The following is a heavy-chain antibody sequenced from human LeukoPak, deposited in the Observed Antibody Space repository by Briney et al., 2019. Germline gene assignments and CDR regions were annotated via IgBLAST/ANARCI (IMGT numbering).Heavy chain of an antibody. CDR3: ARDITPRVAGTPPGAFDI. V-gene: IGHV4-59*01. Sequence: SETLSLTCTVSGGSISSYYWSWIRQPPGKGLEWIGYIYYSGSTNYNPSLKSRVTISVDTSKNQFSLKLSSVTAADTAVYYCARDITPRVAGTPPGAFDIWGQGTMVTVSS. CDR1: GGSISSYY. J-gene: IGHJ3*02. CDR2: IYYSGST. D-gene: IGHD6-19*01.